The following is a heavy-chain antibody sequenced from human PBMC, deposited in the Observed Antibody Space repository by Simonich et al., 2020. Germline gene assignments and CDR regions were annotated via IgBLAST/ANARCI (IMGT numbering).Heavy chain of an antibody. CDR1: GGSISSSSYY. D-gene: IGHD6-13*01. CDR3: ARHAGFAFDI. CDR2: IYYGGGT. J-gene: IGHJ3*02. V-gene: IGHV4-39*01. Sequence: QLQLQESGPGLVKPSETLSLTCTVSGGSISSSSYYWGWIRQPPGKGLEWIGSIYYGGGTNYNPSLKSRVTISVDTSKNQFSLKLSSVTAADTAVYYCARHAGFAFDIWGQGTMVTVSS.